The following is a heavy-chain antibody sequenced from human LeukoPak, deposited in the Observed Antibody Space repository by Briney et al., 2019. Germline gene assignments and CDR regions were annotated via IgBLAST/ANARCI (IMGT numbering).Heavy chain of an antibody. D-gene: IGHD3-22*01. Sequence: SVKVSCKASGATFSSYAISWVRQAPGQGLEWMGRIIPILGIANYAQKFQGRVTITADKSTSTAYMELSSLRSEDTAVYYCARDRYYDSSGYPFDYWGQGTLVTVSS. CDR1: GATFSSYA. V-gene: IGHV1-69*04. CDR2: IIPILGIA. CDR3: ARDRYYDSSGYPFDY. J-gene: IGHJ4*02.